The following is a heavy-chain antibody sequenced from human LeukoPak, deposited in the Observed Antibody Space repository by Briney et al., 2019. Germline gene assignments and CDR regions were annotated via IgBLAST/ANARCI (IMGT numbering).Heavy chain of an antibody. CDR1: GFSFNNFA. V-gene: IGHV3-23*05. Sequence: GESLKISCKGSGFSFNNFAMTWVRQAPGKGLEWVSTICDNIHYADSVRGRFTISRDDSKKTVFLQMNYLTPEDAATYYCTKGSQGFYAGFWYGTYGMDVWGRGTTVTVSS. D-gene: IGHD3-16*01. CDR3: TKGSQGFYAGFWYGTYGMDV. J-gene: IGHJ6*02. CDR2: ICDNI.